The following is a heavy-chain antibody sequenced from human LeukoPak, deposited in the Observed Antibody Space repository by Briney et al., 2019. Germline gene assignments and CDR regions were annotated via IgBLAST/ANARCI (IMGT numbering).Heavy chain of an antibody. CDR2: ISESSSHT. Sequence: GGSLRLSCAASGFTFSSYWMSWVRQAPGKGLQWVSYISESSSHTYYADSVKGRFTISRDNAKNSLYLQMNSLRVEDTGIYYCARDRAVKARIGGMDVWGQGTTVIVSS. D-gene: IGHD5-24*01. CDR3: ARDRAVKARIGGMDV. CDR1: GFTFSSYW. V-gene: IGHV3-21*06. J-gene: IGHJ6*02.